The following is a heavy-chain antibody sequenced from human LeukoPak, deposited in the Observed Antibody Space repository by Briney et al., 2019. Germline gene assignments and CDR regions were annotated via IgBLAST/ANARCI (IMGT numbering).Heavy chain of an antibody. CDR3: ARGTERASWFDP. J-gene: IGHJ5*02. CDR1: NGSMSSYF. CDR2: IYYSGSA. Sequence: SETLSLTCTVSNGSMSSYFWSWIRQPPGKGLEWIGYIYYSGSANFNPSLKSRVTISVDRSKNQFSLKLSSVTAADTAVYYCARGTERASWFDPWGQGTLVTVSS. D-gene: IGHD1-1*01. V-gene: IGHV4-59*12.